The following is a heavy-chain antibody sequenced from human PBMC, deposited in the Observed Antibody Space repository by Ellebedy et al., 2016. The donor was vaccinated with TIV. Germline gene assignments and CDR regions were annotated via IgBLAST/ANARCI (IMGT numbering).Heavy chain of an antibody. CDR1: GYNFISYW. J-gene: IGHJ4*02. CDR2: IYPGDSYT. Sequence: GESLKISCKGSGYNFISYWIGWMPQMPGKGLERMGYIYPGDSYTRYSPSFQGQVTLSVDKSISTAYLQWSSLKASDTAIYYCAREEESASSWFAYWGRGTLVTVSS. V-gene: IGHV5-51*01. CDR3: AREEESASSWFAY. D-gene: IGHD6-13*01.